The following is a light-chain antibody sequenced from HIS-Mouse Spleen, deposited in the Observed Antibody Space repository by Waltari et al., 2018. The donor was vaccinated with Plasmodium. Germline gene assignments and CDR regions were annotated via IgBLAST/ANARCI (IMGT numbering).Light chain of an antibody. J-gene: IGKJ3*01. CDR1: QSVSSN. V-gene: IGKV3-15*01. CDR3: QQYNNWSFT. CDR2: GAS. Sequence: IVMTQFPATLPVYPGERATLSCRPSQSVSSNLAWYQQKPGQAPRLLIYGASTRATGIPARFSGSGSGTEFTLTISSLQSEDFAVYYCQQYNNWSFTFGPGTKVDIK.